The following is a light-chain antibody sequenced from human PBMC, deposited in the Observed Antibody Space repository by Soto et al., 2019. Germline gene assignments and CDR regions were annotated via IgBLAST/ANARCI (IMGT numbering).Light chain of an antibody. CDR1: QSVSNNY. CDR2: GAS. J-gene: IGKJ1*01. V-gene: IGKV3-20*01. Sequence: EIVLTQSPGTLSLSPRERATLSCRASQSVSNNYLAWYQHRPGQAPRLLIYGASTRAPGIPDRFSGSGSGTDFTLTINRLEPEDFAVYAASPRTFGQGTQVEV. CDR3: SPRT.